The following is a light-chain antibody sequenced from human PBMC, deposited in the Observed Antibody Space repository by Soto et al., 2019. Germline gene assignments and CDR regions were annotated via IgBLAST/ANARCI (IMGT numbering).Light chain of an antibody. CDR3: QEYDSSPYT. V-gene: IGKV3-20*01. J-gene: IGKJ2*01. Sequence: EIVLTQSPGTPSVSPGGRATLSCRASQSVTSRYLGWYQQKPGQTPRLLIHGASSRAAGIPARFSGRGAGTAFTLTISTLEPEDFAVDYCQEYDSSPYTVGQGTKLEIK. CDR2: GAS. CDR1: QSVTSRY.